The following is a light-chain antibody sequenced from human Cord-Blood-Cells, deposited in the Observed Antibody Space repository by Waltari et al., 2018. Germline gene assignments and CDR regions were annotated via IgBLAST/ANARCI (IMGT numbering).Light chain of an antibody. CDR2: EGS. CDR3: CSYAGSSTSV. V-gene: IGLV2-23*01. J-gene: IGLJ2*01. Sequence: QSALTQPASASGSPGQSITISCTGTSSDVGSYNLVSWYQQHPGKAPKLMIYEGSKRPSGVSNRFSGSKSGNTASLTSSGLQAEDEADYYCCSYAGSSTSVFGGGTKLTVL. CDR1: SSDVGSYNL.